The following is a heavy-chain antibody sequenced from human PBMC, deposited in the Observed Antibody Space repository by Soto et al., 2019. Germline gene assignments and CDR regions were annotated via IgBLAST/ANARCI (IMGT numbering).Heavy chain of an antibody. CDR3: ARHFNIGSSRDNYYYMDV. J-gene: IGHJ6*03. CDR1: GGSISSYY. Sequence: SETLSLTCTVSGGSISSYYWSWIRQPPGKGLEWIGYIYYSGSTNYNPSLKSRVTISVDTSKNQFSLKLSSVTAADTAVYYCARHFNIGSSRDNYYYMDVWGKGTTVTVS. D-gene: IGHD2-15*01. CDR2: IYYSGST. V-gene: IGHV4-59*08.